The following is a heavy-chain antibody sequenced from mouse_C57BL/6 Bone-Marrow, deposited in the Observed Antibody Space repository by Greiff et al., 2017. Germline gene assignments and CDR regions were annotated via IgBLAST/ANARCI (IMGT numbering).Heavy chain of an antibody. CDR2: IWSDGST. J-gene: IGHJ4*01. CDR1: GFSLTSYG. Sequence: VQLQQSGPGLVAPSQSLSITCTVSGFSLTSYGVHWVRQPPGKGLEWLVVIWSDGSTTYNSALKSRLSISKDNSKSQVFLKMNSLQTDDTAMYYCARQITTVVAKDYYAMDYWGQGTSVTVSS. V-gene: IGHV2-6-1*01. D-gene: IGHD1-1*01. CDR3: ARQITTVVAKDYYAMDY.